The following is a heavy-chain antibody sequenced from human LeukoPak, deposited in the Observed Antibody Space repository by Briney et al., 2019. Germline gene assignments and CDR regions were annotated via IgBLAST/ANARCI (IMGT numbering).Heavy chain of an antibody. CDR3: ARDVVSSSSWYYYYYGMDV. J-gene: IGHJ6*04. CDR2: IIPFFGTA. Sequence: GASVKVSCKASGGTFSSYAISWVRQAPGQGLEWMGGIIPFFGTANYAQKFQGRVTITADKSTSTAYMELSSLRSEDTAVYYCARDVVSSSSWYYYYYGMDVWGKGTTVTVSS. D-gene: IGHD6-13*01. V-gene: IGHV1-69*06. CDR1: GGTFSSYA.